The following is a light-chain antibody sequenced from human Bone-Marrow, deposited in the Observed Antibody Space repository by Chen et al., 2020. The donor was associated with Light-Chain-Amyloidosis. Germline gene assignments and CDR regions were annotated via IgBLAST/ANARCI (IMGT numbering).Light chain of an antibody. Sequence: EIVLTQSPGTLSLSPGEGANLSCRASQTISSNYLTWYQQKVGQAPSLLIYGSSSRANGIPDTFTGSGSGTAFTLTINRLEPEDFAMYYCQQYGTSPLTFGGGTKVEIK. CDR3: QQYGTSPLT. J-gene: IGKJ4*01. CDR1: QTISSNY. CDR2: GSS. V-gene: IGKV3-20*01.